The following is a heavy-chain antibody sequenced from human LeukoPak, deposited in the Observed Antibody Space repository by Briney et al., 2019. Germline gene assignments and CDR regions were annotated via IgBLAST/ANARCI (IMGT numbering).Heavy chain of an antibody. J-gene: IGHJ3*02. Sequence: SETLSLTCTVSGGSISSSSYYWGWIRQPPGKGLEWIGSIYYSGSTYYNPSLKSRVTISVDTSKNQFSLKLSSVTAADTAVYYCARQRRYQLPISLAFDIWGQGTMVTVSS. CDR1: GGSISSSSYY. D-gene: IGHD2-2*01. V-gene: IGHV4-39*07. CDR3: ARQRRYQLPISLAFDI. CDR2: IYYSGST.